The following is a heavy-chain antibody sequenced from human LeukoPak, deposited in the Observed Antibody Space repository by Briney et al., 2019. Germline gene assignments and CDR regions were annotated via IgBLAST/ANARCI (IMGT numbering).Heavy chain of an antibody. CDR2: INPSGGST. CDR1: GYTFTSYY. V-gene: IGHV1-46*01. D-gene: IGHD6-19*01. Sequence: ASVKVSCKASGYTFTSYYMHWVRQAPGQGLEWMGIINPSGGSTSYAQKFQGRVTMTRDTSTSTVYMELSSLRSEDTAVYSCARDVPYSSGWSYYYYYGMDVWGQGTTVTVSS. CDR3: ARDVPYSSGWSYYYYYGMDV. J-gene: IGHJ6*02.